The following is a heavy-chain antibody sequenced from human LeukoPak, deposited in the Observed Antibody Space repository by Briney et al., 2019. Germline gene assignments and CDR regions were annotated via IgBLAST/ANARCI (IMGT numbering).Heavy chain of an antibody. CDR3: ARDSDDFRSQQTKETVDAFDI. J-gene: IGHJ3*02. CDR2: INHSGST. V-gene: IGHV4-34*01. Sequence: SETLSLTCAVYGGSFSGYYWSWIRQPPGKGLEWIGEINHSGSTNYNPSLKSRVTISVDTSKNQFSLKLSSVTAADTAVYYCARDSDDFRSQQTKETVDAFDIWGQGTMVTVSS. CDR1: GGSFSGYY. D-gene: IGHD3-3*01.